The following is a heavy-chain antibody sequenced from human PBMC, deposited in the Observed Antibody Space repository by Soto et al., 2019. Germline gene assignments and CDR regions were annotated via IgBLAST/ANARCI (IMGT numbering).Heavy chain of an antibody. CDR2: ISWNSNTI. J-gene: IGHJ4*02. Sequence: SRGGGWAASEFTVDDYAMHGGRQAPGKGLEWVSGISWNSNTIAYADSVKGRFTISRDNAKNSLYLQMNSLRAEDTAFYYCAKDTGPNWGQGTLVTVSS. V-gene: IGHV3-9*01. CDR1: EFTVDDYA. CDR3: AKDTGPN.